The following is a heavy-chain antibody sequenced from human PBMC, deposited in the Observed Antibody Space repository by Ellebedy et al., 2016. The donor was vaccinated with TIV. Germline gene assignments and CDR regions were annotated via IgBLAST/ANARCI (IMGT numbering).Heavy chain of an antibody. CDR2: ISTGSGST. CDR1: GYTCTRFA. J-gene: IGHJ6*02. CDR3: VRGLYGMDV. Sequence: ASVKVSXXASGYTCTRFAIHWVRQPPGQRLEWMGWISTGSGSTKYSQDFQGRVTIARDTSATAAYMELSSLRSEDTAVYYCVRGLYGMDVWGQGTTVTVSS. V-gene: IGHV1-3*04.